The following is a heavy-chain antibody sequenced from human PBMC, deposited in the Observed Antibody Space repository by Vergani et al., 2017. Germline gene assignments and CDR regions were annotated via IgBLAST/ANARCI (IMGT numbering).Heavy chain of an antibody. CDR3: ARGAQYCSSTSCYTSPFDY. D-gene: IGHD2-2*02. CDR1: GDSISSGNYY. V-gene: IGHV4-61*02. J-gene: IGHJ4*02. Sequence: QVQLQESGPGLLKPSQTLSLTCSVAGDSISSGNYYWNWIRQPAGKGLEWMGRIYSSGSTSYNPSIKSRITMSLDTSKNQFSLKLSSVTAADTAVYYCARGAQYCSSTSCYTSPFDYWGQGTLVTVSS. CDR2: IYSSGST.